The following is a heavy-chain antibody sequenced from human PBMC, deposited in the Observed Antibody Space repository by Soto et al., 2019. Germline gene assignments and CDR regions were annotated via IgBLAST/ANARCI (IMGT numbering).Heavy chain of an antibody. CDR2: IYRSGST. D-gene: IGHD3-10*01. V-gene: IGHV4-30-4*01. CDR3: ARRPYFAGSGSLDYFDY. CDR1: GGSISSGDVY. Sequence: QVNLQESGPGLVRPSQTLSLTCTVSGGSISSGDVYWSWIRQAPGKDLEWIGYIYRSGSTKYNPSLKSRATIPVDRSKNQFSLNLRSVTAADTAVYYCARRPYFAGSGSLDYFDYWGQGTLVTVSS. J-gene: IGHJ4*02.